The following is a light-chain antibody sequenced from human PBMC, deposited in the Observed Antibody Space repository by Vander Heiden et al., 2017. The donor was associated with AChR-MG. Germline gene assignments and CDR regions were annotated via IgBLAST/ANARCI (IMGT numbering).Light chain of an antibody. CDR2: KAS. CDR1: QRISNW. J-gene: IGKJ2*01. V-gene: IGKV1-5*03. Sequence: DIQMTQSPSTLSASVGDRVTITCRASQRISNWLAWYQQKPGKAPKLLIYKASSVESGVPSRFSGSGSGTEFTLTISSLQPDDFATYYCQQYKTYSPYTFGQGTKLEIK. CDR3: QQYKTYSPYT.